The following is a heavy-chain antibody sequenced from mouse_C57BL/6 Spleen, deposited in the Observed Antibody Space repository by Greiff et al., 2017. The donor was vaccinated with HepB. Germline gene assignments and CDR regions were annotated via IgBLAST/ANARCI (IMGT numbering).Heavy chain of an antibody. CDR3: ARDTAGAWFAY. Sequence: EVNLVESGGGLVKPGGSLKLSCAASGFTFSSYAMSWVRQTPEKRLEWVATISDGGSYTYYPDNVKGRFTISRDNAENNLYLQMSHLKSEDTAMYYCARDTAGAWFAYWGQGTLVTVSA. CDR1: GFTFSSYA. V-gene: IGHV5-4*01. J-gene: IGHJ3*01. CDR2: ISDGGSYT.